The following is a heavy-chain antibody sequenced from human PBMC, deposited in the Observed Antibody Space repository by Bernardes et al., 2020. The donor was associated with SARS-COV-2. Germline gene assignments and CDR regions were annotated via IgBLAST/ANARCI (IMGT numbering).Heavy chain of an antibody. V-gene: IGHV4-34*01. CDR2: INHSGST. CDR3: ARGKFTIFGVVQNPVGYYYYMDV. Sequence: SETLSLTCAVYGGSFSGYYWSWIRQPPGKGLEWIGEINHSGSTNYNPSLKSRVTISVDTSKNQFSLKLSSVTAADTAVYYCARGKFTIFGVVQNPVGYYYYMDVWGKGTTVTVSS. CDR1: GGSFSGYY. D-gene: IGHD3-3*01. J-gene: IGHJ6*03.